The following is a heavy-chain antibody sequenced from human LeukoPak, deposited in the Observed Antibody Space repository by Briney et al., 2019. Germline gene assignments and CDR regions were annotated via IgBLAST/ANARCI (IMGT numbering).Heavy chain of an antibody. D-gene: IGHD4-17*01. CDR1: GGSISSSSYY. J-gene: IGHJ4*02. CDR2: IYYSGST. CDR3: ASGNGDYVPFNPFDY. V-gene: IGHV4-39*07. Sequence: SETLSLTCTVSGGSISSSSYYWGWIRQPPGKGLEWIGSIYYSGSTYYNPSLKSRVTISVDTSKNQFSLKLSSVTAADTAVYYCASGNGDYVPFNPFDYWGQGTLVTVSS.